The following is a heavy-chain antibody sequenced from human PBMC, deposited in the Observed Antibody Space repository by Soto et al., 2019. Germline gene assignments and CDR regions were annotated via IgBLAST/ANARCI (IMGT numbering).Heavy chain of an antibody. V-gene: IGHV4-34*01. CDR2: INHSGST. D-gene: IGHD5-18*01. Sequence: SETLSLTCAVYGGSFSGYYWSWIRQPPGKGLEWIGEINHSGSTNYNPSLKSRVTISVDTSKNQFSLKLSSVTAADTAVYYCARGYSDGYSYGYFYYYYGMDVWGQGTTVTV. CDR3: ARGYSDGYSYGYFYYYYGMDV. J-gene: IGHJ6*02. CDR1: GGSFSGYY.